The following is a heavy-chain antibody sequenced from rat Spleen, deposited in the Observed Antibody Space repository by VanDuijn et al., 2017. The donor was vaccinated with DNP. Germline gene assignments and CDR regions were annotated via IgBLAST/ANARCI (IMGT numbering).Heavy chain of an antibody. D-gene: IGHD1-10*01. J-gene: IGHJ4*01. V-gene: IGHV5-31*01. CDR1: GFIFSNYW. Sequence: EVQLVESGGDLVQPGRSLKLSCVASGFIFSNYWMTWIRQAPGKGLEWVASISSTGDNTYYSDSVKGRFSLSRDNAKSTLYLQMNSLRSEDTATYYCASSTTRLMDAWGQGASVTVSS. CDR2: ISSTGDNT. CDR3: ASSTTRLMDA.